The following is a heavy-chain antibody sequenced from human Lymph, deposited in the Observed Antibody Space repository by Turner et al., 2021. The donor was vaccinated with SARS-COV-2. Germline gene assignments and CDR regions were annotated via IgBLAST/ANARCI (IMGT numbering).Heavy chain of an antibody. D-gene: IGHD3-10*01. J-gene: IGHJ6*02. Sequence: QVQLVVSGGGVAQTGRSLRHPCAASGFTFSTYAIHWVRQAAGKGLELVAVISYDGSNKYYADSVKSRFTISRDNSKNTLYLQMNSLRAEDTAVYYCARYGSGGYFYYGLDVWGQGTTVTVSS. V-gene: IGHV3-30*04. CDR2: ISYDGSNK. CDR1: GFTFSTYA. CDR3: ARYGSGGYFYYGLDV.